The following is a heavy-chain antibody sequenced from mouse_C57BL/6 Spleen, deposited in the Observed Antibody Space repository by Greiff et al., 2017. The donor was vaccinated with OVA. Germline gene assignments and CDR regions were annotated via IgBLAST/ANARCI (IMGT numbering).Heavy chain of an antibody. CDR1: GYTFTSYW. D-gene: IGHD3-2*02. Sequence: QVHVKQPGAELVKPGASVKMSCKASGYTFTSYWITWVKQRPGQGLEWIGDIYPGSGSTNYNEKFKSKATLTVDTSSSTAYMQLSSLTSEDSAVYYCAERGSQAGFAYWGQGTLVTVSA. J-gene: IGHJ3*01. CDR3: AERGSQAGFAY. V-gene: IGHV1-55*01. CDR2: IYPGSGST.